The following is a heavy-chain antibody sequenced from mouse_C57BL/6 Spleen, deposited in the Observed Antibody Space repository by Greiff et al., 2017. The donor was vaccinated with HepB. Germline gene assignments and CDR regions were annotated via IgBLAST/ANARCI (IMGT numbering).Heavy chain of an antibody. V-gene: IGHV1-15*01. J-gene: IGHJ3*01. CDR3: TGTLLSWFAY. Sequence: VQLQQSGAELVRPGASVTLSCKASGYTFTDYEMHWVKQTPVHGLEWIGAIDPETGGTAYNQKFKGKAILTADKSSSTAYMELRSLTSEDSAVYDCTGTLLSWFAYWGQGTRVTVSA. CDR1: GYTFTDYE. D-gene: IGHD2-1*01. CDR2: IDPETGGT.